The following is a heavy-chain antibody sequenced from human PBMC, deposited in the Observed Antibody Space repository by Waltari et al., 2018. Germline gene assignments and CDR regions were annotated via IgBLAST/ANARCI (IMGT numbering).Heavy chain of an antibody. CDR1: VFMFWGYW. V-gene: IGHV3-74*01. CDR2: ISTDGSIT. J-gene: IGHJ4*02. D-gene: IGHD3-22*01. CDR3: TSQYYDNDAYYDVY. Sequence: EVHLVESGGGLFQPGGSLRLSCTASVFMFWGYWMHWVRQAPGEGLVWVSRISTDGSITDYADSVKGRFTISRDNAKNTLYLQMSSLRAEDTAMYFCTSQYYDNDAYYDVYWGQGTLVTVSS.